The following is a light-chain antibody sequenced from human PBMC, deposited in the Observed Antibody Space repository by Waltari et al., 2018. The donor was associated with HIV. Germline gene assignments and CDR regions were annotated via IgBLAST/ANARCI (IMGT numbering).Light chain of an antibody. Sequence: DIVMTQSPDSLAVSLGERATINCKSSQSVLKSSTNKKYLAWYQHKPGQPPKLLIYWASTRESGVPDRFSGSGSGTDFTLTISSLQAEDVAVYYCQQYYSTLYTFGHGTKLEIK. J-gene: IGKJ2*01. V-gene: IGKV4-1*01. CDR3: QQYYSTLYT. CDR2: WAS. CDR1: QSVLKSSTNKKY.